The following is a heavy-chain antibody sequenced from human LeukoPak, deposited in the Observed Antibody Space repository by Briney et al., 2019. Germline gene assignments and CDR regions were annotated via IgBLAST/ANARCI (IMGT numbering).Heavy chain of an antibody. V-gene: IGHV3-43*01. CDR3: AKDMGRSDIYGMDV. J-gene: IGHJ6*02. CDR2: IIWYGSSA. D-gene: IGHD2-15*01. CDR1: GFTFDDYA. Sequence: GGSLRLSCAASGFTFDDYAMHWVRQAPGKGLEWVSLIIWYGSSADYADSVKGRFTISRDNSNNSVHLQMNSLRTEDTALYYCAKDMGRSDIYGMDVWGQGTTVTVSS.